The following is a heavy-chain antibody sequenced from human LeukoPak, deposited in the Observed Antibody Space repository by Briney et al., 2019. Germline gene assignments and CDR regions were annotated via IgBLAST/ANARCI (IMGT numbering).Heavy chain of an antibody. CDR3: AKDSSDYYFDY. J-gene: IGHJ4*02. Sequence: GGSLRLSCEASGFTFSTFAMIWVRQPPGKGLEWVSSIFPSGGEIHYADSVRGRFTISRDNSKNTLYVQLNSLRPDDTAVYYCAKDSSDYYFDYWGQGTLVTVSS. CDR2: IFPSGGEI. D-gene: IGHD3-22*01. V-gene: IGHV3-23*01. CDR1: GFTFSTFA.